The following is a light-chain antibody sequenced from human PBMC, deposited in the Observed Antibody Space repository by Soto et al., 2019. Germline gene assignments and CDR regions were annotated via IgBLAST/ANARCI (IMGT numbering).Light chain of an antibody. V-gene: IGKV1-9*01. CDR1: QGISSY. J-gene: IGKJ3*01. CDR3: QQLNSYPV. Sequence: DIQLTQSPSFLSASVGDRVTITCRASQGISSYLAWYQQKPGKAPKLLIYAASTLQSVVPSRFSGSGSGTEFTLTISSLQPEDFATFYCQQLNSYPVFGPGTKVDIK. CDR2: AAS.